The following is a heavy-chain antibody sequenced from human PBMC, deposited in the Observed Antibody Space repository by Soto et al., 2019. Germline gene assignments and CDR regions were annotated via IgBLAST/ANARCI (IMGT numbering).Heavy chain of an antibody. CDR3: ARHTYYDFWSGYYRGYYYYYMDV. D-gene: IGHD3-3*01. V-gene: IGHV4-39*01. J-gene: IGHJ6*03. CDR1: GGSISSSSYY. Sequence: SETLSLTCTVSGGSISSSSYYWGWIRQPPGKGLEWIGSIYYSGSTYYNPSLKSRVTISVDTSKNQFSLKLSSVTAADTAVYYCARHTYYDFWSGYYRGYYYYYMDVWGKGTTVTVSS. CDR2: IYYSGST.